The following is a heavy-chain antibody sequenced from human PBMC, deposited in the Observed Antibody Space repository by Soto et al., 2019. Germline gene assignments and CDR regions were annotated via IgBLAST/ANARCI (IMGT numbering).Heavy chain of an antibody. CDR3: AKDAKGASAPYFFDD. Sequence: EVQLLQSEGGLVQPGGSLRLSCAASGFTFDSYAMSWVRQAPGKGPEWVSALGGSGATTHYADSVKGRFTISRDNSKNTVYLQMKSLRVEDTAVYYCAKDAKGASAPYFFDDWGQGTLVIVSS. CDR1: GFTFDSYA. CDR2: LGGSGATT. J-gene: IGHJ4*02. V-gene: IGHV3-23*01. D-gene: IGHD6-13*01.